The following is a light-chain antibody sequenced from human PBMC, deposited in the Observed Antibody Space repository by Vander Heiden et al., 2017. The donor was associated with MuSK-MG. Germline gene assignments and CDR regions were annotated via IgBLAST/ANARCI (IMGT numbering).Light chain of an antibody. J-gene: IGLJ3*02. V-gene: IGLV3-10*01. CDR2: EDS. CDR1: ALPKKY. CDR3: YSKDSSGSLCV. Sequence: YELTQPSSVSVSPGQTARITCSGDALPKKYAYWYQQKSGQAPVLVIYEDSKRPSGIPERFSGSSSGTMATLTISGAQVEDEADYYWYSKDSSGSLCVFGGGTKLTVL.